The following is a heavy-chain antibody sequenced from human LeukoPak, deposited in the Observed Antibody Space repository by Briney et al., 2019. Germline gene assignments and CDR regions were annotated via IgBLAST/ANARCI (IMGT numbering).Heavy chain of an antibody. Sequence: SETLSLTCTVSGGSISSSSYYWGWIRQPPGKGLEWIGSIYYSGSTYCNPSLKSRVTISVDTSKNQFSLKLSSVTAADTAVYYCARRRATILNAFDIWGQGTMVTVSS. D-gene: IGHD5-12*01. V-gene: IGHV4-39*01. CDR3: ARRRATILNAFDI. CDR2: IYYSGST. CDR1: GGSISSSSYY. J-gene: IGHJ3*02.